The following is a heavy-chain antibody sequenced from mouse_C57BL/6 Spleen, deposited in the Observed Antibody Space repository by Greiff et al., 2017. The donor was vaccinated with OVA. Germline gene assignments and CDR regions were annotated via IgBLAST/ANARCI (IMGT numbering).Heavy chain of an antibody. V-gene: IGHV5-6*01. J-gene: IGHJ4*01. Sequence: EVQGVESGGDLVKPGGSLKLSCAASGFTFSSYGMSWVRQTPDKRLEWVATISSGGSYTYYPDSVKGRFTISRDNAKNTLYLQMSSLKSEDTAMYYCARRGTTAYAMDYWGQGTSVTVSS. CDR2: ISSGGSYT. D-gene: IGHD1-2*01. CDR3: ARRGTTAYAMDY. CDR1: GFTFSSYG.